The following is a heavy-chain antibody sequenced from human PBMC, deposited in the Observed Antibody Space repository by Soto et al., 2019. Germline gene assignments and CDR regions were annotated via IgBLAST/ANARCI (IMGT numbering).Heavy chain of an antibody. V-gene: IGHV2-5*02. CDR1: GFSPGTRGVG. Sequence: QITLKETGPTLVKPTQTLTLTCSFSGFSPGTRGVGVSCFRQPPRKAVVWLALIYWDDDKRYSPSLRSRLTITNDTSKNQVVLTLTNMGPVDTATYYCARIGISTWFTYWGQGTLLTVSS. J-gene: IGHJ4*02. D-gene: IGHD3-10*01. CDR3: ARIGISTWFTY. CDR2: IYWDDDK.